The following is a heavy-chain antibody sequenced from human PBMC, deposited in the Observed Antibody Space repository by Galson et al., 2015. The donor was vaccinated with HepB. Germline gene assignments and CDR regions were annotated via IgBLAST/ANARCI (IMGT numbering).Heavy chain of an antibody. CDR2: IDWDDDK. J-gene: IGHJ4*02. Sequence: PALVKPTQTLTLTCTFSGFSLSTSGMRVSWIRQPPGKALEWLARIDWDDDKFYSTSLKTRLTISKDTSKNQVVLTMTNMDPVDTATYYCARAPRDSGFYYFDYWGQGTLVTVSS. V-gene: IGHV2-70*04. CDR1: GFSLSTSGMR. CDR3: ARAPRDSGFYYFDY. D-gene: IGHD6-19*01.